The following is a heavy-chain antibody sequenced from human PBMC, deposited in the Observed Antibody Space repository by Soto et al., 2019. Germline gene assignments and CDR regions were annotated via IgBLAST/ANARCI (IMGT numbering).Heavy chain of an antibody. CDR2: INQDGSEK. Sequence: GGSLRLSCAASGFTLSSFWMSWVRQAPGKGPEWVASINQDGSEKHYVDSVKGRFTISKDNAENSLHLQMNSLRDEDTAVYYCARDYKAYWXQGTLVTVSS. CDR1: GFTLSSFW. D-gene: IGHD3-10*01. V-gene: IGHV3-7*01. CDR3: ARDYKAY. J-gene: IGHJ4*02.